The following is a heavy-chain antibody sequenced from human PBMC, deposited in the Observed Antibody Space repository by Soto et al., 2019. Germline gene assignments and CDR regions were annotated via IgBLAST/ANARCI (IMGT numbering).Heavy chain of an antibody. Sequence: SETLSLTCTVSGGSISSYYWSWIRQPPGKGLEWIGYIYYSGSTNYNPSLKSRVTMSVDTSKNSISLKLSSVTAADTAVYYCARGEQFGWFEPLGQGTLVNVSS. V-gene: IGHV4-59*01. J-gene: IGHJ5*02. D-gene: IGHD3-16*01. CDR2: IYYSGST. CDR3: ARGEQFGWFEP. CDR1: GGSISSYY.